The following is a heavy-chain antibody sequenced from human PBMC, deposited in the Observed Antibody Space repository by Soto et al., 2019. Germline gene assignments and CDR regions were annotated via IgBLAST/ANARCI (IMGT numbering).Heavy chain of an antibody. Sequence: SQTLSLTCAISGDSVSSNSAAWNWIRQSPSRGLEWLGRTYYRSKWYNDYAVSVKSRITINPDTSKNQFSLQLNSVTPEDTAVYYCARDPSSGWARNNLYYYYYGIDVWGQGTTVTVTS. CDR1: GDSVSSNSAA. CDR2: TYYRSKWYN. J-gene: IGHJ6*02. CDR3: ARDPSSGWARNNLYYYYYGIDV. V-gene: IGHV6-1*01. D-gene: IGHD6-19*01.